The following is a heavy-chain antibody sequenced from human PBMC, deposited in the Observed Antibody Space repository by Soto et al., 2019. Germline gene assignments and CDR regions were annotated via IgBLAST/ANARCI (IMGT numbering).Heavy chain of an antibody. D-gene: IGHD3-9*01. V-gene: IGHV3-30*18. J-gene: IGHJ5*02. Sequence: GGSLRLSCAASGFTFSSYGMHWVRQAPGKGLEWVAVISYDGSNKYYADSVKGRFTISRDNSKNTLYLQMNSLRAEDTAVYYCAKGGGYDILTGLDPWGQGTLVTVSS. CDR1: GFTFSSYG. CDR2: ISYDGSNK. CDR3: AKGGGYDILTGLDP.